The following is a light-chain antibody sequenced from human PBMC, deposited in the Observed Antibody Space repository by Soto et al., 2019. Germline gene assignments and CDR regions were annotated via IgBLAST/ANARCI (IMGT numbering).Light chain of an antibody. V-gene: IGLV3-21*02. CDR1: NIGSKG. Sequence: SYELTQPPSVSVAPGQTTRLTCGGNNIGSKGVNWYQQKSGQSPVLVIYEDSRRPSGVPRRFSGSNSENTATLTITGVEVGDEAAYYCQVWDSSGDYVVFGGGTKLTVL. CDR3: QVWDSSGDYVV. J-gene: IGLJ2*01. CDR2: EDS.